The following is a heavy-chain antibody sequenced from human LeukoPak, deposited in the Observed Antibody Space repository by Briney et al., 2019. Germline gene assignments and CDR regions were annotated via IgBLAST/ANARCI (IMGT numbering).Heavy chain of an antibody. D-gene: IGHD3-3*01. J-gene: IGHJ3*02. CDR2: ISGSGVST. CDR3: AKCRNFDFWSGGDAFDI. Sequence: PGGSLRLSCAASGFTFDDYAMHWVRQAPGKGLEWVSGISGSGVSTFSADSVKGRFTISRDNSKSTLYLQMNSLRAEDTAVYYCAKCRNFDFWSGGDAFDIWGQGTMVTVSS. V-gene: IGHV3-23*01. CDR1: GFTFDDYA.